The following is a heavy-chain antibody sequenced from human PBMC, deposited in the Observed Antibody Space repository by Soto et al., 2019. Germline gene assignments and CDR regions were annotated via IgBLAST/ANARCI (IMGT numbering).Heavy chain of an antibody. D-gene: IGHD4-17*01. V-gene: IGHV1-69*01. CDR1: GGTFSSYA. J-gene: IGHJ6*02. Sequence: QVQLVQSGAEVKKPGSSVKVSCKASGGTFSSYAISWVRQAPGQGLEWMGGIIPIFGTANYAQKFQGRVTITAEESTSTAYMELSSLRSEDTAVYYCARELNGDYVHGPYYYYYGMDVWGQGTTVTVSS. CDR2: IIPIFGTA. CDR3: ARELNGDYVHGPYYYYYGMDV.